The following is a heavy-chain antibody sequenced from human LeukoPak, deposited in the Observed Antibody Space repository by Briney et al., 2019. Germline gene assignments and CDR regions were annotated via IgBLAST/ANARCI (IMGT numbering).Heavy chain of an antibody. V-gene: IGHV3-48*01. CDR3: ARDGVYCSGGSCYHDAFDI. J-gene: IGHJ3*02. D-gene: IGHD2-15*01. CDR2: ISSSSSTM. CDR1: GFTFSSYS. Sequence: GGSLRLSCAASGFTFSSYSMNWVRQAPGKGLEWVSYISSSSSTMYYADSVKGRFTISRDNAKNSLYLQMNSLRAEDTAVYYCARDGVYCSGGSCYHDAFDIWGQGTMVTVSS.